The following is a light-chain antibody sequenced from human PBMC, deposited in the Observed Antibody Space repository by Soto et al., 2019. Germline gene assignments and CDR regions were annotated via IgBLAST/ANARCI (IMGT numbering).Light chain of an antibody. J-gene: IGKJ1*01. CDR2: AAS. CDR1: QSINIY. CDR3: QESFSIWWT. Sequence: QMTQSPSSLSASIGDRVTINCRTSQSINIYLNWYQQKPGKAPKLLINAASRLQSGVPSRFSGSGSGTDFTLTISSLQAEDFATYYCQESFSIWWTFGQGTMVGIK. V-gene: IGKV1-39*01.